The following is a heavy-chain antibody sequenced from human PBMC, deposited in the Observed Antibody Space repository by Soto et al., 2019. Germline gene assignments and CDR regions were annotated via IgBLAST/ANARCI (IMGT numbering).Heavy chain of an antibody. D-gene: IGHD3-3*01. V-gene: IGHV4-30-4*01. CDR1: GGSISSGDYY. J-gene: IGHJ4*02. CDR3: ASTRTVFGVVISDY. Sequence: QVQLQESGPGLVKPSQTLSLTCTVSGGSISSGDYYWSWIRQPPGKGLEWIGYIYYSWSTYYNPSLKSRVTISVDTYKNQFSLKLSSVTAADTAVYYCASTRTVFGVVISDYWGQGTLVTVSS. CDR2: IYYSWST.